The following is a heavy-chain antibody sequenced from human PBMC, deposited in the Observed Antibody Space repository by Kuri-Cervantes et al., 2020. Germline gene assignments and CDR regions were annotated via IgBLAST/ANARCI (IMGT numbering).Heavy chain of an antibody. V-gene: IGHV1-69*05. D-gene: IGHD5-24*01. CDR2: IIPIFGTA. CDR3: ARGEGLEDGYNLYY. Sequence: ASVKVSCKASGGTFSSYAISWVRQAPGQGLEWMGGIIPIFGTANYAQKFQGRVTITTDESTTTAHMELSSLRSEDSAVYYCARGEGLEDGYNLYYWGQGTLVTVSS. CDR1: GGTFSSYA. J-gene: IGHJ4*02.